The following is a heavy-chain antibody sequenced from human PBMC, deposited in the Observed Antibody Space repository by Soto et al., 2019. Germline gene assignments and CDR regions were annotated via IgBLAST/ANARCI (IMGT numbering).Heavy chain of an antibody. D-gene: IGHD3-16*02. CDR2: ISYDASNI. J-gene: IGHJ3*02. CDR1: GFTFSSYT. CDR3: ARDPRNYDYVWGSYRHRVNDAFDI. V-gene: IGHV3-30-3*01. Sequence: QVQLVESGGGVVQPGRSLRLSCAASGFTFSSYTMHWVRQAPGKGLEWAAVISYDASNIYYADSVKGRFTISRDNSKNTLYLQMNSLRAEDTAVYYCARDPRNYDYVWGSYRHRVNDAFDIWGQGTMVTVSS.